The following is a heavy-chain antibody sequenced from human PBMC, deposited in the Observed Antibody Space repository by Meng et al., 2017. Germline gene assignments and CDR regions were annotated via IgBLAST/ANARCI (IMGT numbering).Heavy chain of an antibody. J-gene: IGHJ4*02. CDR2: IIPIFGTA. CDR3: ASESGRGFTPDY. V-gene: IGHV1-69*06. D-gene: IGHD3-10*01. CDR1: GGTFSSYA. Sequence: QVQAVQSAAEVKKPWSSVKVSGKASGGTFSSYAISWVRQAPGQGLEWMGGIIPIFGTANYAQKFQGRVTITADKSTSTAYMELSSLRSEDTAVYYCASESGRGFTPDYWGQGTLVTVFS.